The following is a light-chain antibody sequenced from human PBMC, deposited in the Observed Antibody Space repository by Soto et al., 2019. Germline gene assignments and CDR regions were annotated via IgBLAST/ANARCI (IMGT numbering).Light chain of an antibody. CDR1: SSNIGSNT. CDR2: SND. J-gene: IGLJ2*01. V-gene: IGLV1-44*01. CDR3: AAWDDSLNGVL. Sequence: QSVLTQSPSASETPGQRVTISCSGSSSNIGSNTVNWYRQLPGTAPKLLIYSNDQRPSGVPDRFSGSKSGTSASLAISGLQSEDEADYYCAAWDDSLNGVLFGGGTKLTVL.